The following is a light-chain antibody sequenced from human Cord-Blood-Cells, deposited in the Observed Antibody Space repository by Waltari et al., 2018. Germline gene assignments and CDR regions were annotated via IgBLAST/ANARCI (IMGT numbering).Light chain of an antibody. V-gene: IGKV3-11*01. CDR2: DAS. Sequence: IVLTQSPPTLSLSPAERATLSCRASQSVSSYLAWYQQKPGQAPRLLTYDASNRATGIPARFSGSGSGTDFTLTISSLEPEDFAVYYCQQRSNWPPWTFGQGTKVEIK. CDR3: QQRSNWPPWT. J-gene: IGKJ1*01. CDR1: QSVSSY.